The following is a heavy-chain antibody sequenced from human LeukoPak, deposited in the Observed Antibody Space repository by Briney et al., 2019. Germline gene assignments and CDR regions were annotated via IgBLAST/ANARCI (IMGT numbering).Heavy chain of an antibody. J-gene: IGHJ4*02. Sequence: GGSLRLSCAASGFTFSSYAMSWVRQAPGKGLEWVSGISGSGDNTYYADSVKGRFTISRDNSKNTLYVQVNSLGTEDTVAYYCAKGSYYDSSGTFYFDYWGQGTLVTVSS. CDR1: GFTFSSYA. V-gene: IGHV3-23*01. CDR3: AKGSYYDSSGTFYFDY. D-gene: IGHD3-22*01. CDR2: ISGSGDNT.